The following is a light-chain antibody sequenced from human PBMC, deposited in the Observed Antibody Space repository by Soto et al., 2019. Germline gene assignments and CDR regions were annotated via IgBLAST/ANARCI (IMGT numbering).Light chain of an antibody. CDR2: DVS. V-gene: IGLV2-14*01. CDR3: QVWDSSSDHWV. Sequence: QSALTQPASVSGSPGQSITISCTGSSSDVGVYNYVSWYQQHPGKAPKLIIYDVSNRPSGVSNRFSGSKSGNTASLTISGLQAEDEADYYCQVWDSSSDHWVFGGGTKVTVL. CDR1: SSDVGVYNY. J-gene: IGLJ3*02.